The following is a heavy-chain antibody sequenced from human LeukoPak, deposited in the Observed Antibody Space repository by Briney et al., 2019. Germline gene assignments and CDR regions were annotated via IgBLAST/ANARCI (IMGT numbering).Heavy chain of an antibody. J-gene: IGHJ6*02. CDR3: ARGTLRGANGAYGMDV. D-gene: IGHD2-8*01. CDR1: SGSISNYY. V-gene: IGHV4-59*01. Sequence: TSETLSLTCTVSSGSISNYYWSWIRQPPGKGLEWISYVSSSGSTKYNPSLISRVTISVDTSKNQFSLRLTSVTSTDTAVYYCARGTLRGANGAYGMDVWGQGTTVTVSS. CDR2: VSSSGST.